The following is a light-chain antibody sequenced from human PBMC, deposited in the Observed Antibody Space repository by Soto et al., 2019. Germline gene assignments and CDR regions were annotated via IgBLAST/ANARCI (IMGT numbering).Light chain of an antibody. J-gene: IGKJ4*01. CDR3: QPYNNWPLT. V-gene: IGKV3-15*01. CDR1: QSIRSN. CDR2: DTS. Sequence: EIVMTQSPATLSVSPWEIATLSCRAIQSIRSNVAFYQRKPGQTTRLLIYDTSTRATGVPTMCSGSRSGAEFTLTINRLQSEDFAVYYCQPYNNWPLTFGGGTKVDI.